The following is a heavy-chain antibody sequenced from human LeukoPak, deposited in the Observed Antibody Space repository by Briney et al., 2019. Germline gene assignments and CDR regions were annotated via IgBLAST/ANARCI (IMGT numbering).Heavy chain of an antibody. Sequence: GRSLRLSCAASGFTFSSYGMHWVRQAPGKGLEWVAVISYDGSNKYYADSVKGRFTISRDNSKNTLYLQMNSLRAEDTAVYYCAKAASSWLDYWGQGTLVTVSS. CDR3: AKAASSWLDY. CDR1: GFTFSSYG. CDR2: ISYDGSNK. V-gene: IGHV3-30*18. D-gene: IGHD6-13*01. J-gene: IGHJ4*02.